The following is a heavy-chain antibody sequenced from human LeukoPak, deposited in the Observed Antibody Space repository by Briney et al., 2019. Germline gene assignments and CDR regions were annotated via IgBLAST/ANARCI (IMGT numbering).Heavy chain of an antibody. J-gene: IGHJ4*02. V-gene: IGHV1-69*13. D-gene: IGHD6-13*01. CDR2: IIPIFGTA. Sequence: SVKVSCKASGGTFSSYAISWVRQAPGQGLEWMGGIIPIFGTANYAQKFQGRDTITADESTSTAYMELSSLRSEDPAVYYCAREPPRIAAAGTDYWGQGTLVPVSS. CDR3: AREPPRIAAAGTDY. CDR1: GGTFSSYA.